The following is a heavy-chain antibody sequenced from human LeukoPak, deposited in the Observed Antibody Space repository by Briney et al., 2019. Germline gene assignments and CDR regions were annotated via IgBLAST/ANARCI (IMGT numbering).Heavy chain of an antibody. CDR2: INPNSGGT. V-gene: IGHV1-2*02. CDR3: ARVGTQGTGGWPDFRY. Sequence: ASVKVSCKASGYTFTGYYIHWVRQAPGQGLEWMGWINPNSGGTTYAEKFQDRVTMTRDTAISTAYMELSSLRSDDTAVYYCARVGTQGTGGWPDFRYWSQGTLVSVTS. D-gene: IGHD1-14*01. J-gene: IGHJ4*02. CDR1: GYTFTGYY.